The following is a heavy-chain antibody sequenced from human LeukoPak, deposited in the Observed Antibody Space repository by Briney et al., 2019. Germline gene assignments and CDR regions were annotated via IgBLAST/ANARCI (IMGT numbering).Heavy chain of an antibody. J-gene: IGHJ4*02. V-gene: IGHV3-23*01. CDR2: ISGSGGNT. Sequence: PGGSLRLSCTPSGFTFSTYAMSWVRQAPGRGLEWVSLISGSGGNTYFADSVKGWFTISRDNSKNTLYLQMNSLRAEDTATYYCAKERTQTTSFDYWGQGTLVTVSS. CDR1: GFTFSTYA. CDR3: AKERTQTTSFDY. D-gene: IGHD2/OR15-2a*01.